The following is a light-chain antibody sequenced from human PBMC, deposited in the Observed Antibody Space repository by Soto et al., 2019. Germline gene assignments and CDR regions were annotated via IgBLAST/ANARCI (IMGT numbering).Light chain of an antibody. CDR3: QQYTSRPWT. CDR1: QSVTGSY. J-gene: IGKJ1*01. Sequence: EIVLTQSPGTLSLSLGERATLSCRASQSVTGSYLAWFQQRPGQAPRLLIHRASSRATGIPDRFSGSGSGTDFTLTISRLEPEDFAVYYCQQYTSRPWTLGHGNTVETK. V-gene: IGKV3-20*01. CDR2: RAS.